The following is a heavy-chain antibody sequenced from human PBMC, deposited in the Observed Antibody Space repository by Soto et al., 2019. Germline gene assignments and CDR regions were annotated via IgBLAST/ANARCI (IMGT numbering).Heavy chain of an antibody. J-gene: IGHJ4*02. V-gene: IGHV3-53*02. Sequence: EVQLVETGGGLIQPGGSLRLSCTASGFSVSNNYMSWVRQAPGKGLEWVSILYSGGSTYYADSVRGRFTTSRVNSQNTLYLQMNSLRAEEAAVYYCARGADDYGDRVDYWGQGTLVTVSS. CDR2: LYSGGST. CDR1: GFSVSNNY. CDR3: ARGADDYGDRVDY. D-gene: IGHD4-17*01.